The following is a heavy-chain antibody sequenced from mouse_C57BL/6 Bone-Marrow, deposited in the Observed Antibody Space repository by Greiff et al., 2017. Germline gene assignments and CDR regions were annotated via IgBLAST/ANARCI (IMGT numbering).Heavy chain of an antibody. J-gene: IGHJ4*01. Sequence: EVKLEESGGGLVKPGGSLKLSCAASGFTFSSYAMSWVRQTPEKRLEWVATISDGGSYTYYPDNVKGRFTISRDNAKNNLYLQMSHLTSEDTAMYYCARKGLLRAMDYWGQGTSVTVSS. CDR3: ARKGLLRAMDY. D-gene: IGHD1-1*01. V-gene: IGHV5-4*03. CDR2: ISDGGSYT. CDR1: GFTFSSYA.